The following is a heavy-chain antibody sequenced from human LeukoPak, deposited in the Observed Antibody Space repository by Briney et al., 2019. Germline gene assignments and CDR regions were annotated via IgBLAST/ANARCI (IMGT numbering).Heavy chain of an antibody. CDR2: ISWNSGSI. D-gene: IGHD3-16*01. CDR1: GFTFDDYA. Sequence: PGGSLRLSCAASGFTFDDYAMHWVRQAPGKGLEWVSGISWNSGSIGYADSVKGRFTISRDNAKNSLYLQMNSLRAEDTAVYYCARLLPCDYWGQGTLVTVSS. J-gene: IGHJ4*02. V-gene: IGHV3-9*01. CDR3: ARLLPCDY.